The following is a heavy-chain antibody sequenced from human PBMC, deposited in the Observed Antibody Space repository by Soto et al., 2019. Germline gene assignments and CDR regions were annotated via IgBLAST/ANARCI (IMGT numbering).Heavy chain of an antibody. D-gene: IGHD6-19*01. CDR1: GGSISSYY. CDR3: ARDTGYSSGWAFDY. J-gene: IGHJ4*02. V-gene: IGHV4-59*01. Sequence: PSETLSLTCTVSGGSISSYYWSWIRQPPGKGLEWIGYIYYSGSTNYNPSLKSRVTISVDTSKNQFSLKLSSVTAADTAVYYCARDTGYSSGWAFDYWGQGTLVTVSS. CDR2: IYYSGST.